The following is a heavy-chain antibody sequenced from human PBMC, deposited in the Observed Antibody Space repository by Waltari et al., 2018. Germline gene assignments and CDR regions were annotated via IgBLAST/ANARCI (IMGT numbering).Heavy chain of an antibody. CDR3: ARDQGYSSGWYGFDY. D-gene: IGHD6-19*01. J-gene: IGHJ4*02. V-gene: IGHV1-3*01. CDR1: GYTFTSYA. Sequence: QVQLVQSGAEVKKPGASVKVSCKASGYTFTSYAMHWVRQAPGQRLEWMGWINAGNGNTKYSQKFQGRVTITRDTSASTAYMELSSLRSEDTAVYYCARDQGYSSGWYGFDYWGQGTLVIVSS. CDR2: INAGNGNT.